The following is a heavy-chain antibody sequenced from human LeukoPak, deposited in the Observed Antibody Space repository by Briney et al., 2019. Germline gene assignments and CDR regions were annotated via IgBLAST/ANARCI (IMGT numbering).Heavy chain of an antibody. CDR3: ARDQNSYGYCYFDY. CDR2: ISSSSSYT. V-gene: IGHV3-21*01. CDR1: GFTFSSYN. D-gene: IGHD5-18*01. Sequence: GGSLRLSCAASGFTFSSYNMNWVRQAPGKGLEWVSSISSSSSYTYYAASVKGRFTISRDNAKNSLYLQMNSLRAEDTAVYYCARDQNSYGYCYFDYWGQGTLVTVSS. J-gene: IGHJ4*02.